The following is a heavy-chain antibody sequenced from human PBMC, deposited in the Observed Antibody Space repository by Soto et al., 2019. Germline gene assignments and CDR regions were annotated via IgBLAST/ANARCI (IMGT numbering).Heavy chain of an antibody. D-gene: IGHD4-17*01. J-gene: IGHJ4*02. Sequence: PGXALSLPCVASGFTFSSYDIHWVAQATGKGLEWVSAIGTAGDTYYPGSVKGRFTISRENAKNSLYLQMNSLRAGDTAVYYCARVREKYGEAYDYWGQGTLVTVSS. CDR2: IGTAGDT. CDR1: GFTFSSYD. V-gene: IGHV3-13*01. CDR3: ARVREKYGEAYDY.